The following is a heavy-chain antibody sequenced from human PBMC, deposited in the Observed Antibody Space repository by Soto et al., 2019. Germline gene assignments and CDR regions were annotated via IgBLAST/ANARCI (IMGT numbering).Heavy chain of an antibody. D-gene: IGHD6-25*01. CDR3: ARIGGYNGPLDY. CDR2: TYHRGST. V-gene: IGHV4-59*01. J-gene: IGHJ4*02. CDR1: GVSISIYF. Sequence: SETLALTCSFSGVSISIYFWSWIRQAPGMGLDWIGYTYHRGSTNYSPSLKSRVAISLDTSENQLSLKVNSVTAADTAVYYCARIGGYNGPLDYWGQGTTVTVSS.